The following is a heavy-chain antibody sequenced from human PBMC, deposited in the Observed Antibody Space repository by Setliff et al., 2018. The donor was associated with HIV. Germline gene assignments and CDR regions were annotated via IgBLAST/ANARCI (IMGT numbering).Heavy chain of an antibody. CDR1: GGSISSSNW. D-gene: IGHD6-13*01. J-gene: IGHJ4*02. Sequence: PSETLSLTCAVSGGSISSSNWWTWVRQPPGKGLEWIGQIYHTGNTNYNPSLKSRVTISVDKSKNQFSLKLSSVTAADTAMYYCARTIDSSNWSGAFDYWGQGTLVTVSS. CDR2: IYHTGNT. V-gene: IGHV4-4*02. CDR3: ARTIDSSNWSGAFDY.